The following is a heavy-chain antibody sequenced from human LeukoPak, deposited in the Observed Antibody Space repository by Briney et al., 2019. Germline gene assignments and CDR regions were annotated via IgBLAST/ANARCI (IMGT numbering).Heavy chain of an antibody. J-gene: IGHJ5*02. CDR1: DDSITSSRFY. D-gene: IGHD4-23*01. CDR3: ARRVSPNYDDNGVEWFEP. Sequence: IVSDDSITSSRFYWGWIRQPPGKALEWIGSVYYSGSTYYNSSLRGRVTIYVDTSKTQSSLTLTSVTAADTAVYFCARRVSPNYDDNGVEWFEPWGQGTLVTVSS. CDR2: VYYSGST. V-gene: IGHV4-39*01.